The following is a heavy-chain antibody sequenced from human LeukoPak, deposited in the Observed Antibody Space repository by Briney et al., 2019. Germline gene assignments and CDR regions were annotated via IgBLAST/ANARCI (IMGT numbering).Heavy chain of an antibody. CDR2: MDHSGIN. CDR1: GDSINSSFYY. V-gene: IGHV4-39*07. J-gene: IGHJ4*02. D-gene: IGHD2-15*01. CDR3: ARDPHQDESGAEVFDY. Sequence: ASETLSLTCTVSGDSINSSFYYWGWLRQPPGKGLEWIRIMDHSGINYTNPSLRSRVTMSLDTSKNQFSVTLSSVAAADTAMYFCARDPHQDESGAEVFDYWGQGTLVTVSS.